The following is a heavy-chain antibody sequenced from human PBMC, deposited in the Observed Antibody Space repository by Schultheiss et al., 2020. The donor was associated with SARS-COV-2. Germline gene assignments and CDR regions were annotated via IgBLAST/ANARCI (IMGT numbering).Heavy chain of an antibody. J-gene: IGHJ4*02. CDR1: GLTVSSNY. V-gene: IGHV3-7*03. D-gene: IGHD6-19*01. Sequence: GGSLRLSCAASGLTVSSNYMSWVRQAPGKGLEWLANIKQDGSEKYYVDSVKGRFTISRDNAKNSLYLQMNSLRGEDTALYYCARGTGWYPDYWGQGTLVTVSS. CDR3: ARGTGWYPDY. CDR2: IKQDGSEK.